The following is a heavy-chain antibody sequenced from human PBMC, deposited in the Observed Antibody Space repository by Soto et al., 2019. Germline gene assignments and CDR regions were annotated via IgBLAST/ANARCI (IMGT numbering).Heavy chain of an antibody. V-gene: IGHV3-30*04. CDR3: ARAIGIAVAGTGYGMDV. Sequence: GGSLRLSCAASGFTFSSYAMHWVRQAPGKGLEWVAVISYDGSNKYYADSVKGRFTISRDNSKNTLYLQMNSLRAEDTAVYYCARAIGIAVAGTGYGMDVWGQGTTVTVSS. J-gene: IGHJ6*02. CDR2: ISYDGSNK. D-gene: IGHD6-19*01. CDR1: GFTFSSYA.